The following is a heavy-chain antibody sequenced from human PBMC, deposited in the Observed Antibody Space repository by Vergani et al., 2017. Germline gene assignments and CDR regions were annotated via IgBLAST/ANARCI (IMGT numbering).Heavy chain of an antibody. CDR2: ISWNSGAV. J-gene: IGHJ3*01. V-gene: IGHV3-9*01. Sequence: EVQLVTSGGGLVQPGGSLRLSCEASGITFWKFGMHWVRQGPGKGLEWVSGISWNSGAVDYADSVRGRFTISRDNAKNSLFLEMNSLRFEDTAVYFCTKGSVYYHDSASHGYDPYTGFDLWGQGTLVSVSS. CDR3: TKGSVYYHDSASHGYDPYTGFDL. D-gene: IGHD5-12*01. CDR1: GITFWKFG.